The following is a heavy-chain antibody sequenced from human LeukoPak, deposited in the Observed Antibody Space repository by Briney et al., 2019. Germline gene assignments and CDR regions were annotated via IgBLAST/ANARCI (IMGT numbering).Heavy chain of an antibody. CDR1: GGSISSDY. CDR2: VYYSGST. D-gene: IGHD3-22*01. CDR3: VREAATDYYDSSGYYRQTEVFDA. V-gene: IGHV4-59*01. J-gene: IGHJ3*01. Sequence: PSETLSLTCTVSGGSISSDYWSWIRQPPGKGLEWIGYVYYSGSTNYNPSLKSRVTISVDTSKNQFSLKLRSVTAADTAVYYCVREAATDYYDSSGYYRQTEVFDAWGQGTMVTVSS.